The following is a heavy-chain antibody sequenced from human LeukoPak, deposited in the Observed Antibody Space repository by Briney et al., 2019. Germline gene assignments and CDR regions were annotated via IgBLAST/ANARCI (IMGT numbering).Heavy chain of an antibody. V-gene: IGHV4-30-4*08. CDR2: IYYSGST. Sequence: SETLSLTCTVSGGSISSGTYYWSWIRQPPGRGLEWIGYIYYSGSTYYNPSLKSRVTISVDTSKDQFSLKLSSVTAADTAVYYCASLLDNYFDYWGQGTLVTVSS. J-gene: IGHJ4*02. CDR3: ASLLDNYFDY. D-gene: IGHD1-1*01. CDR1: GGSISSGTYY.